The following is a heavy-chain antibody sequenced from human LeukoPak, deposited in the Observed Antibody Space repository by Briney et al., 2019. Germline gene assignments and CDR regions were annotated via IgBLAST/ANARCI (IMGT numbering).Heavy chain of an antibody. CDR3: AKRPSSSTSNSASAFDV. D-gene: IGHD2-2*01. CDR1: GFTFSGHA. CDR2: ITTSSDT. V-gene: IGHV3-23*01. J-gene: IGHJ3*01. Sequence: PGGSLRLSCATSGFTFSGHAMAWVCQTPGKGLQWVSGITTSSDTYYADSVKGRFTVSRDNSKSTLYLEMNSLRDEDTAVYHCAKRPSSSTSNSASAFDVWGQGTMVTVSS.